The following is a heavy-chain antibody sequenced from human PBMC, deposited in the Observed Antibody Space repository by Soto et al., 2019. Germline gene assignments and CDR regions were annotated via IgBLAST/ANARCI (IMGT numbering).Heavy chain of an antibody. V-gene: IGHV5-51*01. CDR2: IYPGDSDT. J-gene: IGHJ5*02. D-gene: IGHD6-13*01. CDR1: GYSFTSYW. Sequence: LGESLKISCKVSGYSFTSYWIGWVRQMPGKGLEWMGIIYPGDSDTRYSPSFQGQVTISADKSISTAYLQWSSLKASDTAMYYCARLGIAAAGKGDWFDPWGQGTLVTVSS. CDR3: ARLGIAAAGKGDWFDP.